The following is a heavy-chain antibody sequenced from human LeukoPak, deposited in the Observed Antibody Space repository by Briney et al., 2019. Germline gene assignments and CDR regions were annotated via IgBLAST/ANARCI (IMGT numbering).Heavy chain of an antibody. D-gene: IGHD2-2*01. CDR3: AKNAIVVVPAPNWFDP. J-gene: IGHJ5*02. V-gene: IGHV3-30*02. CDR2: IRYDGSNK. CDR1: GFIFNTYV. Sequence: PGGSLRLSCAASGFIFNTYVMHWVRQAPGKGLEWLAFIRYDGSNKNYADSVKGRFTISRDNTKNSLYLQMNSLRAEDTAVYFCAKNAIVVVPAPNWFDPWGQGTLVAVSS.